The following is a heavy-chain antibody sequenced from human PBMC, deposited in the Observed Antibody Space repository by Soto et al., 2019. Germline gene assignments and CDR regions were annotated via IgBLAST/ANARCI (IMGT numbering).Heavy chain of an antibody. CDR2: IYYSGST. D-gene: IGHD2-2*01. Sequence: SETLSITCTVSGGSISSGGYYWSWIRQHPGKGLEWIGYIYYSGSTYYNPSLKSRVTISVDTSKNQFSLKLSSVTAADTAVYYCARLGIVVVPAAHVGWFDPWGQGTLVTVSS. V-gene: IGHV4-31*03. CDR3: ARLGIVVVPAAHVGWFDP. CDR1: GGSISSGGYY. J-gene: IGHJ5*02.